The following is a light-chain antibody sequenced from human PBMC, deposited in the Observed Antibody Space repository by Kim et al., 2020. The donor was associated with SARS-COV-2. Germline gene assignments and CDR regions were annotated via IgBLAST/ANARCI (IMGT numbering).Light chain of an antibody. J-gene: IGLJ3*02. CDR2: KDT. CDR1: ALQKEF. CDR3: QSADISDTFWV. Sequence: TIPCSAHALQKEFAYNFHHRPAHAPVSLLSKDTERPSAIPERFSGSSSATTVTLTISGVQAEYVADYYCQSADISDTFWVFGGGTQLTVL. V-gene: IGLV3-25*03.